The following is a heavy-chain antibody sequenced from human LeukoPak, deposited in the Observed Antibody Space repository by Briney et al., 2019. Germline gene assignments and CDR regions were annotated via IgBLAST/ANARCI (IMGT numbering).Heavy chain of an antibody. CDR2: IRSDSSII. CDR3: ARVFVVVHSIDY. Sequence: PGGSLRLSCAGSGFTFSSHGMNWVRRTPGKGLEWISYIRSDSSIIKYADSVRGRFTISRDNAKSSLYLQMNSLRDEDTAIYYCARVFVVVHSIDYWGQGTLVSVSS. D-gene: IGHD2-15*01. CDR1: GFTFSSHG. J-gene: IGHJ4*02. V-gene: IGHV3-48*02.